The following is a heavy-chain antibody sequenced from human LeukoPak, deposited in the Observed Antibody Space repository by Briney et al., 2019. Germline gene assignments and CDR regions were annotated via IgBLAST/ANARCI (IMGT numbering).Heavy chain of an antibody. CDR1: GFTFSSYA. J-gene: IGHJ4*02. D-gene: IGHD6-19*01. Sequence: GGSLRLSCAASGFTFSSYAMSWVRQAPGKGLEWVSGITVSGDVTYYADSVKGRFSISRDNSKNTLYLQMNNLRDEDTAIYYCAKPLPSSGWSYDYWGQGTLVTVSS. CDR3: AKPLPSSGWSYDY. V-gene: IGHV3-23*01. CDR2: ITVSGDVT.